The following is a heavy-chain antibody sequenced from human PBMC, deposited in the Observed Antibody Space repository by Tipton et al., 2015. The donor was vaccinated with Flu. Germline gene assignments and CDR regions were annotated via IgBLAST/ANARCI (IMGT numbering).Heavy chain of an antibody. CDR2: FSASGGAT. CDR3: AKVIPELVAGLDY. V-gene: IGHV3-23*01. Sequence: SLRLSCAASGFTCSRYGMSWVRQAPGKGLEWISAFSASGGATYFADSVKGRFTISRDNFKSTLYLQMNSLRAEDTAVYYCAKVIPELVAGLDYWGQGTLVTVSS. CDR1: GFTCSRYG. D-gene: IGHD6-19*01. J-gene: IGHJ4*02.